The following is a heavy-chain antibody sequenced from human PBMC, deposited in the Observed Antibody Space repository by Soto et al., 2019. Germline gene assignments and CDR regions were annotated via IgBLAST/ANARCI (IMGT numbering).Heavy chain of an antibody. CDR2: IYYSGST. CDR3: ARATGRFWFDP. Sequence: PSETLSLTCAVSGDSMSSSDYYWGWIRQPPGKGLEWIGSIYYSGSTYYNPSLQSRVTISVDTSKNQFSLKLSSVTAADTAVYYCARATGRFWFDPWGQGTLVTVSS. CDR1: GDSMSSSDYY. V-gene: IGHV4-39*07. J-gene: IGHJ5*02.